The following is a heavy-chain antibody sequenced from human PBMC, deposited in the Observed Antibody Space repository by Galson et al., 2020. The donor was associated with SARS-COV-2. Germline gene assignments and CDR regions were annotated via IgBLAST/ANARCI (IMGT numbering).Heavy chain of an antibody. CDR2: ISAYNGNT. CDR3: ARAPPSRVPAAIPNFQH. D-gene: IGHD2-2*02. J-gene: IGHJ1*01. V-gene: IGHV1-18*01. Sequence: ASVKVSCKASGYIFTSYGISWVRQAPGQGLEWMGWISAYNGNTNYAQKFQDRVTMTTDTSTNTAYMEVRSLRSDDTAVYYCARAPPSRVPAAIPNFQHWGQGTLVTVSS. CDR1: GYIFTSYG.